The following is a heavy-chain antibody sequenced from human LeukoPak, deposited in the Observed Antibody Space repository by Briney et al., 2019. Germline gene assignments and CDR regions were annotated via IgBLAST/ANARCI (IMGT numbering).Heavy chain of an antibody. CDR2: LDSAAAIT. Sequence: GGSLRLSCAASGFTFSGNWMHWVRQAPGKGLVWVSRLDSAAAITNYADSVKGRFTISSDNAKNTLYLQMGSLRAEDTAVYYCARVPGYSGYFYGMDVWGQGTTVTVSS. CDR3: ARVPGYSGYFYGMDV. V-gene: IGHV3-74*01. D-gene: IGHD5-12*01. CDR1: GFTFSGNW. J-gene: IGHJ6*02.